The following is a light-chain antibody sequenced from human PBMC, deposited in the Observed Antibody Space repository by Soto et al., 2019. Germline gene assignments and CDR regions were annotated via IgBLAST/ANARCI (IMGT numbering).Light chain of an antibody. V-gene: IGKV4-1*01. CDR2: DAS. CDR3: QQYESLPLT. J-gene: IGKJ5*01. CDR1: QSLLYRSNNKNY. Sequence: DIVMTQSPDSLAVSLGERATISCKSSQSLLYRSNNKNYLAWYQQKPGKAPKLLIYDASDLETGVPSRFSGSGSGTGFTFTISSLQPEDFATYYCQQYESLPLTFGQGTRLEIK.